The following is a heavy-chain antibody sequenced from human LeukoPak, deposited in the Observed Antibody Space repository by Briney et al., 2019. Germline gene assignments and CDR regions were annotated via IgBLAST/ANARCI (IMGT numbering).Heavy chain of an antibody. D-gene: IGHD2-15*01. J-gene: IGHJ4*02. CDR3: ARGSRVIDY. CDR1: GFTFSDYY. CDR2: ISSSGSYT. Sequence: GGSLRLSCAASGFTFSDYYMSWIRQAPGKGLEWVSFISSSGSYTMSAGSVKGRFTISRDNAKNSLYLQTNSLRAEDTAVYYCARGSRVIDYWGQGTLVTVSS. V-gene: IGHV3-11*05.